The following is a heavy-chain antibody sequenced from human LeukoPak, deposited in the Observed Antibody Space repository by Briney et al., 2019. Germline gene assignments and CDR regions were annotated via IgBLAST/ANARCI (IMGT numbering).Heavy chain of an antibody. CDR3: AKDMGYYYGSGSYPPENDY. CDR1: GFTFSRYG. D-gene: IGHD3-10*01. Sequence: SGGSLRLSCAASGFTFSRYGMHWVHQAPGKGLEWVAVVSFEGSNKYYADSVKGRFTISRDNSKNTLSLQMNSLRAEDTAVYYCAKDMGYYYGSGSYPPENDYWGQGTLVTVSS. V-gene: IGHV3-30*18. CDR2: VSFEGSNK. J-gene: IGHJ4*02.